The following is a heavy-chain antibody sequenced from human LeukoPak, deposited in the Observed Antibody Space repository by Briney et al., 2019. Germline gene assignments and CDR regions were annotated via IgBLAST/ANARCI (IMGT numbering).Heavy chain of an antibody. CDR1: DGSISAYY. D-gene: IGHD3-22*01. Sequence: PSETLSLTCTVSDGSISAYYWSWIRQTPGNGLEWIGYVYHSADSTYNPSLRSRVTMSMDTAENQFSLKMRSVSAADTAVYYCARVGSYDSSGYYFDHWGQGTLVTVSS. J-gene: IGHJ4*02. V-gene: IGHV4-59*01. CDR2: VYHSADS. CDR3: ARVGSYDSSGYYFDH.